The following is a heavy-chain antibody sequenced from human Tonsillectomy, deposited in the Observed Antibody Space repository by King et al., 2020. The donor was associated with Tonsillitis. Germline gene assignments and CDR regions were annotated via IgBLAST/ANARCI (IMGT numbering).Heavy chain of an antibody. J-gene: IGHJ5*02. V-gene: IGHV1-2*02. CDR3: ARPTNWDWFDP. CDR1: GYTFTDYY. D-gene: IGHD5-12*01. CDR2: IDLKTGAT. Sequence: VQLVESGAEMKKVGASVKVSCKSSGYTFTDYYIHWVRQAPGQGPVWMGWIDLKTGATNYAQRFRGRVSMTRDTFISTAYMEVSSLTSDDTAVYYCARPTNWDWFDPWGQGTLVTVSS.